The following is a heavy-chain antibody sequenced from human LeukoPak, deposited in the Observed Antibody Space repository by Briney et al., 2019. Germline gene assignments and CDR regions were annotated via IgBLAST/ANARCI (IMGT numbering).Heavy chain of an antibody. CDR3: ARIFGPTVTMVRYYYYYYMDV. J-gene: IGHJ6*03. CDR2: FDPEDGET. Sequence: GASVKVSCKVSGYTLTELSMHWVRQAPGKGLEWMGGFDPEDGETIYAQKFQGRVTMTEDTSTSTAYMELRSLRSDDTAVYYCARIFGPTVTMVRYYYYYYMDVWGKGTTVTVSS. D-gene: IGHD4-17*01. V-gene: IGHV1-24*01. CDR1: GYTLTELS.